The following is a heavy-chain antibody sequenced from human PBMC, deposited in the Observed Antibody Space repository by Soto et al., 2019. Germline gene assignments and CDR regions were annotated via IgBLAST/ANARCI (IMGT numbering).Heavy chain of an antibody. CDR2: IYYSGST. CDR1: GGSISSNSYY. CDR3: AGLQRDLLVELGTPPEYFHQ. J-gene: IGHJ1*01. V-gene: IGHV4-39*01. Sequence: SETLSLTCTVSGGSISSNSYYWGWIRQPPGKGLEWIGSIYYSGSTYYNPSLKSRVTISKDTSKNQLSLKMNSVTASDTAVFFCAGLQRDLLVELGTPPEYFHQWGQGTLVTVSS. D-gene: IGHD1-7*01.